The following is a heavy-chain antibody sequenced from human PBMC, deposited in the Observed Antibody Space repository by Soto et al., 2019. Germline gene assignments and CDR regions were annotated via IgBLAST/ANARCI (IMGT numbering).Heavy chain of an antibody. CDR1: GYTFSGYG. CDR2: ITTHNDNT. CDR3: AGAAGSSTLIFDY. V-gene: IGHV1-18*04. Sequence: ASVKVSCKASGYTFSGYGISWVRQAPGQGLEWMGWITTHNDNTNYAQKLQGRVTMTTDTSTRTAYMELRSLRSDDTAFYYCAGAAGSSTLIFDYWGQGTLVTVSS. D-gene: IGHD6-13*01. J-gene: IGHJ4*02.